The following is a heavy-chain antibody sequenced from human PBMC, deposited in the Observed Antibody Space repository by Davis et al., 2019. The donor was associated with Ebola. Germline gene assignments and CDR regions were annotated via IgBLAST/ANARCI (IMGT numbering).Heavy chain of an antibody. CDR1: GFTFSSYG. D-gene: IGHD2-2*01. CDR3: ARDRCSDTTCCIYPRPICHDTVDF. J-gene: IGHJ3*01. CDR2: ISYDGSNK. V-gene: IGHV3-30*03. Sequence: PGGSLRLSCAASGFTFSSYGMHWVRQAPGKGLEWVAVISYDGSNKYYADSVKGRFTISRDNSKNTLYLQMNSLRAEDTAVYYCARDRCSDTTCCIYPRPICHDTVDFWGQGTVVTVSS.